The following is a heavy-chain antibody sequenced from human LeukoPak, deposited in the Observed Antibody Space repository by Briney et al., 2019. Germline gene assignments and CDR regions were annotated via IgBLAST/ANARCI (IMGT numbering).Heavy chain of an antibody. CDR2: ISRDGNII. Sequence: GGSLRLSCAASGFGFSGHHMSWVRQVPGKGLEWLAYISRDGNIIVYADSVKGRFTISRDNAKQSVYLEMKSLRPEDTAVYYCARYVLLMDYWGQGTLVTVSS. V-gene: IGHV3-11*01. D-gene: IGHD3-16*01. J-gene: IGHJ4*02. CDR3: ARYVLLMDY. CDR1: GFGFSGHH.